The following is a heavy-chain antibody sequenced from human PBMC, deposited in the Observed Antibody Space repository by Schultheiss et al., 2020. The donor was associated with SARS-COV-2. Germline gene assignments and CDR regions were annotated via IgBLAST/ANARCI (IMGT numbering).Heavy chain of an antibody. CDR1: GGSISSYY. Sequence: SETLSLTCTVSGGSISSYYWSWIRQPAGKGLEWIGRIYTSGSTYYNPSLKSRITMSVDTSKNQFSLKLSSVTAADTAVYYCARVRWTTVSYSRGYYYYYMDVWGKGTTVTVSS. J-gene: IGHJ6*03. D-gene: IGHD4-17*01. CDR2: IYTSGST. V-gene: IGHV4-4*07. CDR3: ARVRWTTVSYSRGYYYYYMDV.